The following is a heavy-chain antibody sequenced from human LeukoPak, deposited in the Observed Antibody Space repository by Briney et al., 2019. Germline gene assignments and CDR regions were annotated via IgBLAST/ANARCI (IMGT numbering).Heavy chain of an antibody. D-gene: IGHD3-10*01. CDR2: IFPVLAAP. Sequence: SVKVSCKASGGTFSNYAITWVRQAPGQGLEWVGGIFPVLAAPNHAQRFQGRVTISADESTSTAYMELSSLRSDDTAVYFCATHNPYYYGSGTYSNEVDSFWGQGTLVTVSS. V-gene: IGHV1-69*13. CDR3: ATHNPYYYGSGTYSNEVDSF. J-gene: IGHJ4*02. CDR1: GGTFSNYA.